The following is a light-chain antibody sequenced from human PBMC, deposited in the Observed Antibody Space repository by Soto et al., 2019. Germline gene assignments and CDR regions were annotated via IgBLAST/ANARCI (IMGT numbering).Light chain of an antibody. J-gene: IGKJ1*01. Sequence: EIVMTQSPATLSVSPGERATLSCRASQSVSSNLVWYQQKPGQAPRLLLYGASTRATGIPARFSGSGSGTEFTLTISRLLSEDFAVDYCQQYNDWLPWTFGQGNKVEIK. CDR2: GAS. CDR3: QQYNDWLPWT. CDR1: QSVSSN. V-gene: IGKV3-15*01.